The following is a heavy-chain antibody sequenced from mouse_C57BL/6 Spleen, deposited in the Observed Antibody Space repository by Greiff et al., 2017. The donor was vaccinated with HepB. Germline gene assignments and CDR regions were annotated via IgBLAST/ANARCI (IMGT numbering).Heavy chain of an antibody. V-gene: IGHV1-52*01. CDR1: GYTFTSYW. D-gene: IGHD2-3*01. CDR3: AGYDGYYVGFAY. CDR2: IDPSDSET. J-gene: IGHJ3*01. Sequence: QVQLKQPGAELVRPGSSVKLSCKASGYTFTSYWMHWVKQRPIQGLEWIGNIDPSDSETHYNQKFKDKATLTVDKSSSTAYMQLSSLTSEDSAVYYCAGYDGYYVGFAYWGQGTLVTVSA.